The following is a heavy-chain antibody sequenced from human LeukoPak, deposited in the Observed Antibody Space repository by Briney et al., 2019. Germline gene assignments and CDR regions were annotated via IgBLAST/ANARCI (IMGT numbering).Heavy chain of an antibody. D-gene: IGHD4-17*01. Sequence: GSLRLSCAASGFAFRRCATHWVRQAPGKGLEWVAVISYDGSNKYYADSVKGRFTISRDNSKNSLYLQMNSLRAEDTAVYYCTRNDYGDYYFDYWGQGSLVTVSS. CDR3: TRNDYGDYYFDY. V-gene: IGHV3-30-3*01. CDR2: ISYDGSNK. J-gene: IGHJ4*02. CDR1: GFAFRRCA.